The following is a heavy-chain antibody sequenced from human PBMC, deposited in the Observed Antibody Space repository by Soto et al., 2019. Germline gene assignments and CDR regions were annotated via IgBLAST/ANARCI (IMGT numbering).Heavy chain of an antibody. CDR2: IYYSGNT. V-gene: IGHV4-61*03. D-gene: IGHD2-15*01. CDR3: ARFVRSCSGNTCYTRADV. CDR1: GGSVGSGSYY. Sequence: PSETLSLTCTVSGGSVGSGSYYWSWIRQPLGKGLEWIGYIYYSGNTDYNPSLRGRATISVDKAKNHFSMQLTSVTSADTAIYYCARFVRSCSGNTCYTRADVWGQGTTVTVSS. J-gene: IGHJ6*02.